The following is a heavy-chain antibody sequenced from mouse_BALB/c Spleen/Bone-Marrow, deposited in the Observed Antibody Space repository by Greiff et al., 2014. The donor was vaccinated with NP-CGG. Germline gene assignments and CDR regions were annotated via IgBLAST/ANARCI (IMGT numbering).Heavy chain of an antibody. Sequence: VHVKQSGTVLARPGASVKMSCKASGYSFTSYWMHWVEQRPGQGLEWIGAIYPGNINTSYNQKFKGKAKLTAVTSASTAYMELSSLTNEDSAVYYCTVSLTLYYFDYWGQGTTLTVSS. D-gene: IGHD5-1*01. V-gene: IGHV1-5*01. CDR1: GYSFTSYW. CDR3: TVSLTLYYFDY. J-gene: IGHJ2*01. CDR2: IYPGNINT.